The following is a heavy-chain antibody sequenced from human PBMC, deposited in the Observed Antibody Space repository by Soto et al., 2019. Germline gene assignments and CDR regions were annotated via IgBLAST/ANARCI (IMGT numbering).Heavy chain of an antibody. CDR2: TRNKANSYTT. CDR1: GFTFSDHY. Sequence: EVQLVESGGGLVQPGGSLRLSCAASGFTFSDHYMDWVRQAPGKGLEWVGHTRNKANSYTTEYAASVKGRFTISGDDSKHSLYRHMNGLKTDDTAVYYWTRDSRANVDGSGYSDYWGHGTMHTVAS. CDR3: TRDSRANVDGSGYSDY. J-gene: IGHJ4*01. D-gene: IGHD3-22*01. V-gene: IGHV3-72*01.